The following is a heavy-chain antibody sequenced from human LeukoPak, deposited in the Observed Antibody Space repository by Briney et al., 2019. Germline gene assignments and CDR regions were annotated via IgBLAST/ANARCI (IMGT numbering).Heavy chain of an antibody. D-gene: IGHD6-19*01. CDR1: GFTFDSYG. CDR2: ISGSGVYT. J-gene: IGHJ4*02. CDR3: ARVSSGWPPRYFDY. V-gene: IGHV3-23*01. Sequence: GGSLRLSCAASGFTFDSYGMNWVRQAPGKGLEWVSGISGSGVYTYYADSVKGRFTISRDNSKNTLYLQMNSLRAEDTAVYYCARVSSGWPPRYFDYWGQGTLVTVSS.